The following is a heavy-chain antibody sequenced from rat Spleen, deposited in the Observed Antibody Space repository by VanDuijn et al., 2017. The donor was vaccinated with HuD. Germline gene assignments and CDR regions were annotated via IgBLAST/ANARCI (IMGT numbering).Heavy chain of an antibody. CDR3: ARHGRGWENYFDY. CDR2: ISYDGGSA. CDR1: GFTFSKYG. Sequence: EVQLVESGGGLVQPGRSLKLSCAASGFTFSKYGMAWVRQAPKKGLEWVAYISYDGGSAYYRDSVKGRFTVSRDNAKSTLYLQMDSLRSEDTATYYCARHGRGWENYFDYWGQGVMVTVSS. V-gene: IGHV5-29*01. D-gene: IGHD5-1*01. J-gene: IGHJ2*01.